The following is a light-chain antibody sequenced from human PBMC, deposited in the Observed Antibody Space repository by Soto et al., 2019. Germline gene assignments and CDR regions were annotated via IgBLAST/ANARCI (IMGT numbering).Light chain of an antibody. CDR3: AAWDDRLNGPV. Sequence: QSVLTQPPSASGTPGQRGTISCSGSSSNIGSNTVNWYKHLPGTAPKLLIYSNNQRPSGVPDRFSGSKSGTSASRAISGLQSEEEADYYCAAWDDRLNGPVFGGGTQLTVL. V-gene: IGLV1-44*01. CDR1: SSNIGSNT. J-gene: IGLJ2*01. CDR2: SNN.